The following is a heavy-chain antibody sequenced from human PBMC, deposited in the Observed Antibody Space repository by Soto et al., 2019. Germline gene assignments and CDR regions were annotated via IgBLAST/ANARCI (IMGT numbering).Heavy chain of an antibody. CDR1: GGTFSTYA. V-gene: IGHV1-69*01. CDR3: ARPKGTYSSGYYYFDF. D-gene: IGHD6-19*01. Sequence: QVQLEQSGGEVKQPGSSVRVSCKTSGGTFSTYAINWVRQAPGQGLEWMGAIIPLFGTADYSQKFQGRVTITAAESTSTAYMELSSLRFAATALYFCARPKGTYSSGYYYFDFWGQGTLVTVSS. J-gene: IGHJ4*02. CDR2: IIPLFGTA.